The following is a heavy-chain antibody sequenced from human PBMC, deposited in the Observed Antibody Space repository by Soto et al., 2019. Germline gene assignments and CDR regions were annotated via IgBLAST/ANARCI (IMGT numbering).Heavy chain of an antibody. CDR2: IIPIFGTA. CDR1: GGTFSSYA. J-gene: IGHJ6*02. Sequence: ASVKVSCKASGGTFSSYAIGWVRQAPGQGLEWMGGIIPIFGTANYAQKFQGRVTITADESTSTAYMELSSLRSEDTAVYYCATEGASITIFGVGPWAGMDVWGQGTTVTVSS. CDR3: ATEGASITIFGVGPWAGMDV. D-gene: IGHD3-3*01. V-gene: IGHV1-69*13.